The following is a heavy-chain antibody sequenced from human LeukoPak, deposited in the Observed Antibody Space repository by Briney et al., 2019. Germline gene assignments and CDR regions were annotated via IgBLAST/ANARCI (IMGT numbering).Heavy chain of an antibody. CDR1: GYSISIGYY. Sequence: PSESLSLTCAVSGYSISIGYYWGWIRETPGKGLEWIGAVYQSGSTYYHPSLKGRVTISVDTSKNQFSLNLNSVTAADTAVYYCARLLPDGYVFDHLYPFDIWGQGTMVTVSS. CDR3: ARLLPDGYVFDHLYPFDI. CDR2: VYQSGST. V-gene: IGHV4-38-2*01. D-gene: IGHD3-16*01. J-gene: IGHJ3*02.